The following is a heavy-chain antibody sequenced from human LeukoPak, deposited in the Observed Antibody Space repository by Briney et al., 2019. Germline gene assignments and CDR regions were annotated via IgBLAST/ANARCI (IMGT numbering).Heavy chain of an antibody. D-gene: IGHD2-2*01. CDR2: IYHTGST. CDR3: ARDRIVVVPAAMYYYYGMDV. CDR1: GVSISSSNW. J-gene: IGHJ6*02. Sequence: PSETLSLTCAVSGVSISSSNWWSWVRQPPGKGLESIGEIYHTGSTNYNPSLKSRVTISVDKSKNQFSLKLSSVTAADTAVYYCARDRIVVVPAAMYYYYGMDVWGQGTTVTVSS. V-gene: IGHV4-4*02.